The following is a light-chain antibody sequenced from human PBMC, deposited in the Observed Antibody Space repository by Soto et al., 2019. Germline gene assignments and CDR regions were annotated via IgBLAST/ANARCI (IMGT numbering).Light chain of an antibody. CDR2: GAS. CDR3: QQYDNWPRT. V-gene: IGKV3-15*01. Sequence: EIVMTQSPATLSVSPGERATLSCRASQSVSSNLAWYQQKPGQAPRLLIYGASTRATGIPARFSGSGSGTEFTLTISSLQSEDFAVYYRQQYDNWPRTFGQGTQVDIK. J-gene: IGKJ1*01. CDR1: QSVSSN.